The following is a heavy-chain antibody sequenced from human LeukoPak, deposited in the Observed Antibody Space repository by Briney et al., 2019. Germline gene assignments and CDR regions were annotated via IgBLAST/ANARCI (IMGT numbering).Heavy chain of an antibody. CDR1: GYTFTSYD. D-gene: IGHD1-1*01. Sequence: ASVKVSFKASGYTFTSYDIHWVRQATGQGLEWMGRMNPNNGNTGDAQKFQGRVTMARDPSISTAYMELSSVRSEDTGVYFCARALAGTAELDVWGKGTTVTVSS. CDR3: ARALAGTAELDV. V-gene: IGHV1-8*01. J-gene: IGHJ6*04. CDR2: MNPNNGNT.